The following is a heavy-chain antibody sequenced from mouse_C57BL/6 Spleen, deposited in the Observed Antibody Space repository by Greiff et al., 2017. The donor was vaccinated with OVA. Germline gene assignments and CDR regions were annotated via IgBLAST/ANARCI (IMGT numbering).Heavy chain of an antibody. D-gene: IGHD2-3*01. CDR2: IWRGGST. Sequence: VKLVESGPGLVQPSQSLSITCTVSGFSLTSYGVHWVRQSPGKGLEWLGVIWRGGSTDYNAAFMSRLSITKDNSKSQVFFKMNSLQADDTAIYYCAKDYDGYPAWFAYWGKGTLVTVSA. V-gene: IGHV2-5*01. CDR3: AKDYDGYPAWFAY. CDR1: GFSLTSYG. J-gene: IGHJ3*01.